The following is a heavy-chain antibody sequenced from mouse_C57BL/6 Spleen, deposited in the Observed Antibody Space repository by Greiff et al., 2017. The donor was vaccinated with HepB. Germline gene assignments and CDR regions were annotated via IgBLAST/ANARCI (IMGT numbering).Heavy chain of an antibody. V-gene: IGHV5-4*01. CDR2: ISDGGSYT. J-gene: IGHJ1*03. CDR1: GFTFSSYA. Sequence: EVQLMESGGGLVKPGGSLKLSCAASGFTFSSYAMSWVRQTPEKRLEWVATISDGGSYTYYPDNVKGRFTISRDNAKNNLYLQMSHLKSEDTAMYYCARDAPHYGSRGWYFDVWGTGTTVTVSS. D-gene: IGHD1-1*01. CDR3: ARDAPHYGSRGWYFDV.